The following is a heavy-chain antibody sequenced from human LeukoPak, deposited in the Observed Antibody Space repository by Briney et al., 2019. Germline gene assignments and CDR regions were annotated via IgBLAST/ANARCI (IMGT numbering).Heavy chain of an antibody. J-gene: IGHJ4*02. CDR3: ARDAGGGSYYFDY. CDR2: ISYDGSNK. Sequence: GRSLRLSCAASGFTFSSFVIHWVRQAPGKGLGWVAVISYDGSNKYYADSVKGRFTISRDNSKNTLYLQMNSLRAEDTAVYYCARDAGGGSYYFDYWGQGTLVTVSS. CDR1: GFTFSSFV. D-gene: IGHD1-26*01. V-gene: IGHV3-30-3*01.